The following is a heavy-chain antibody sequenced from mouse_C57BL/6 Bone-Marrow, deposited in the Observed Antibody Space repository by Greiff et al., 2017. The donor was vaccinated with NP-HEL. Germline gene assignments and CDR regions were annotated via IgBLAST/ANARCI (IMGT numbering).Heavy chain of an antibody. CDR1: GYTFTSYW. Sequence: VQLQQPGAELVKPGASVKMSCKASGYTFTSYWITWVKQRPGQGLEWIGYIYPGSGSTNYNEKFKSKATLTVDTSSSTAYMQLSSLTSEDSAVYSCAKEGYYCCRSLDYWGQGTTVTVSS. CDR3: AKEGYYCCRSLDY. V-gene: IGHV1-55*01. CDR2: IYPGSGST. J-gene: IGHJ2*01. D-gene: IGHD1-1*01.